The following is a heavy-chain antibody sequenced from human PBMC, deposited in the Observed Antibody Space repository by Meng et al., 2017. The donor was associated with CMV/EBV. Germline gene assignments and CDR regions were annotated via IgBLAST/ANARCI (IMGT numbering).Heavy chain of an antibody. V-gene: IGHV3-9*01. J-gene: IGHJ3*02. Sequence: GGSLRLSCAASGFTFDAYAMHWVRQAPGKGLEWVSGISWNSGSIGYADSVKGRFTISRDNAKNSLYLQMNSLRAEDTALYYCAKRASSGYYSLAFDIWGQGTMVTVSS. CDR1: GFTFDAYA. CDR2: ISWNSGSI. CDR3: AKRASSGYYSLAFDI. D-gene: IGHD3-22*01.